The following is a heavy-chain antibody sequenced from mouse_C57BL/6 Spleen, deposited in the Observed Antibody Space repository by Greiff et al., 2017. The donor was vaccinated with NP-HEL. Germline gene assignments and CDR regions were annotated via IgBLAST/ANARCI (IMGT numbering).Heavy chain of an antibody. CDR1: GYTFTSSW. CDR2: IYPGSGST. J-gene: IGHJ3*01. CDR3: AMSPWFDY. Sequence: VQLQQSGAELVKPGASVKMSCKASGYTFTSSWITWVKQRPGQGLEWIGDIYPGSGSTNYNAKFKGKATLTVDTSSSTAYMQLSSLTSDDSAVYCCAMSPWFDYWGQGTLVTVSA. V-gene: IGHV1-55*01.